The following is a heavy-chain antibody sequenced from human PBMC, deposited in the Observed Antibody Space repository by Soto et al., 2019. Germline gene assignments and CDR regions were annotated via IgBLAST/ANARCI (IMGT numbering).Heavy chain of an antibody. CDR1: GGTFSSYA. J-gene: IGHJ4*02. V-gene: IGHV1-69*06. D-gene: IGHD5-18*01. Sequence: ASVKVSCKASGGTFSSYAISWVRQAPGQGLEWMGGIIPIFGTANYAQKFQGRVTITADKSTSTAYMELSSLRSEDTAVYYCARDGLVDTAMVTLSLDYWGQGTLVTVSS. CDR3: ARDGLVDTAMVTLSLDY. CDR2: IIPIFGTA.